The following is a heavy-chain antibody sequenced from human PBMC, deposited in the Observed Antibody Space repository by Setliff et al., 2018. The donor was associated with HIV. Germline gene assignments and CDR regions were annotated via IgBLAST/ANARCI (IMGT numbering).Heavy chain of an antibody. CDR1: GFTFDDYA. D-gene: IGHD1-1*01. CDR3: AKDRSLRGTTYALDI. Sequence: GGSLRLSCAASGFTFDDYAMHWVRQAPGKGLEWVSSINWIGGNIGYVDSVKGRFTISRDNAKNSLYLQMNSLRVDDTALYYCAKDRSLRGTTYALDIWGQGTMVTVSS. CDR2: INWIGGNI. V-gene: IGHV3-9*01. J-gene: IGHJ3*02.